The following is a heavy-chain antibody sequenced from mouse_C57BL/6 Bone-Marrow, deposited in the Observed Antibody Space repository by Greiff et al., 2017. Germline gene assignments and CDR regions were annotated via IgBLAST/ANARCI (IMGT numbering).Heavy chain of an antibody. Sequence: QVQLQQPGAELVMPGASVKLSCKASGYTFTSYWMHWVKQRPGQGLEWIGEIDPSDSYTNYNQKFKGKSTLTVDKSSRTAYMQRSSLTSEDSAVYYCARRWLLNAMDYWGQGTSVTVSS. CDR1: GYTFTSYW. D-gene: IGHD2-3*01. CDR3: ARRWLLNAMDY. V-gene: IGHV1-69*01. CDR2: IDPSDSYT. J-gene: IGHJ4*01.